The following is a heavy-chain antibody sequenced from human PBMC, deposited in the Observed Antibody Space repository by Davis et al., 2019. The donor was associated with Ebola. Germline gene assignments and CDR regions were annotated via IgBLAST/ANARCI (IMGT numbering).Heavy chain of an antibody. CDR1: GGTFSSYA. Sequence: SVKVSCKASGGTFSSYAISWVRQAPGQGLEWMGGIIPMLHKPNYAQKFQGRVTITADESTSTAYMELSSLRSEDTAVYYCARERRFLELSSPVSDYHYYMDVWGKGTTVTVSS. D-gene: IGHD3-3*01. CDR3: ARERRFLELSSPVSDYHYYMDV. J-gene: IGHJ6*03. V-gene: IGHV1-69*10. CDR2: IIPMLHKP.